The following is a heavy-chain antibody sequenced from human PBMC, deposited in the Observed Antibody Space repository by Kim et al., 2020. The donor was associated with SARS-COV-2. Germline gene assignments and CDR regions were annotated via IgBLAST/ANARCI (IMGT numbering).Heavy chain of an antibody. J-gene: IGHJ4*02. V-gene: IGHV3-23*01. CDR1: GFTFSSYA. Sequence: GVSLRLSCAASGFTFSSYAMSWVRQAPGKGLEWVSAISGSGGSTYYADSVKGRFTISRDNSKNTLYLQMNSLRAEDTAVYYCAKTPYCGGDCYFDYWGQGTLVTVSS. D-gene: IGHD2-21*02. CDR3: AKTPYCGGDCYFDY. CDR2: ISGSGGST.